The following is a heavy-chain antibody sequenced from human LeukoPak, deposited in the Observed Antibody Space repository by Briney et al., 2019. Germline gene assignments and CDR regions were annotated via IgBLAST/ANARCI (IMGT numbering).Heavy chain of an antibody. CDR1: GYSISSGYY. CDR2: IHHSGST. J-gene: IGHJ4*02. V-gene: IGHV4-38-2*01. D-gene: IGHD3-3*02. Sequence: SETLSLTCAVSGYSISSGYYWGWIRPPPGKGLEWIGSIHHSGSTYYNPSLKSRVTISVDTSKNQFSLKLSSVTAADTAVYYCARADHFGSGYFDYWGQGTLVTVSS. CDR3: ARADHFGSGYFDY.